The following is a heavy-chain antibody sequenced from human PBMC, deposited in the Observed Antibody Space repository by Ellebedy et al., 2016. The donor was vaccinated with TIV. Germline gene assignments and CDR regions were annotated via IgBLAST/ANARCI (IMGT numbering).Heavy chain of an antibody. CDR2: VRGSGGST. J-gene: IGHJ4*02. CDR3: AKDRYGDYVVYFDY. Sequence: GESLKISCAASGFTFSNYAVNWVRQAPGKGLEWVSAVRGSGGSTFYADSVKGRFTISRDNSKNTLYLQMNSLRAEDTAVYYCAKDRYGDYVVYFDYWGQGTLVTVSS. CDR1: GFTFSNYA. V-gene: IGHV3-23*01. D-gene: IGHD4-17*01.